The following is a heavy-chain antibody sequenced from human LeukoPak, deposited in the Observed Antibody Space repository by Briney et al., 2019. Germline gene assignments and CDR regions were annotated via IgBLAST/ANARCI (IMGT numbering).Heavy chain of an antibody. J-gene: IGHJ4*02. D-gene: IGHD5-18*01. CDR3: ARGGLSNTAMTPY. CDR2: MNPNSGNT. Sequence: ASVKVSCKASGYTFTSYDINWVRQATGQGLEWMGWMNPNSGNTGYAQKFQGRVTMTRDTSISTAYMELSRLRSDDTAVYYCARGGLSNTAMTPYWGQGTLVTVSS. CDR1: GYTFTSYD. V-gene: IGHV1-8*01.